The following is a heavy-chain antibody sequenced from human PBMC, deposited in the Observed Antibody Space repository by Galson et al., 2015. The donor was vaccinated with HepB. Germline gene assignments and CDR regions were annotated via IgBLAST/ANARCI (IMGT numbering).Heavy chain of an antibody. Sequence: CAISGDSVSRNSAAWNWIRQSPSRGLEWLGRTYYRSKWYNDYALSVKSRITFNPDTTRNQFSLQLNSVTPEDTAVYYCAGGLMATIWAFDVWGLGTMVTVSS. CDR1: GDSVSRNSAA. J-gene: IGHJ3*01. CDR2: TYYRSKWYN. V-gene: IGHV6-1*01. D-gene: IGHD5-24*01. CDR3: AGGLMATIWAFDV.